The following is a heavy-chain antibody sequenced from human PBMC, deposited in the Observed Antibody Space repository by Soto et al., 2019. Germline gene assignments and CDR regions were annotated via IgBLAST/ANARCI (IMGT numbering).Heavy chain of an antibody. CDR2: IWYDGNNK. Sequence: GGSLRLSCAASGFTFNTYAMHWVRQAPGKGLEWVAIIWYDGNNKYYADSVKGRFTISRDNSKNTVYLQMNSLRAEDTAVYYCARRYYYDSSGYPYGMDVWGQGTTVTVSS. CDR1: GFTFNTYA. CDR3: ARRYYYDSSGYPYGMDV. D-gene: IGHD3-22*01. J-gene: IGHJ6*02. V-gene: IGHV3-33*01.